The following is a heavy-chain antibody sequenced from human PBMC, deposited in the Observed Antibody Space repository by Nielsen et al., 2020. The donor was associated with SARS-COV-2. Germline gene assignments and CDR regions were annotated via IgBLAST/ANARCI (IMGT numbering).Heavy chain of an antibody. CDR3: ATDSPFGVVIYALAH. CDR2: FDPQDGET. CDR1: GYTLTELS. J-gene: IGHJ4*02. Sequence: ASVKVSCKVSGYTLTELSMHWVRRAPGKGLEWMGEFDPQDGETTYAQKFQGRITMTEDPSIDTAYLDLSSLSSDDTAVYYCATDSPFGVVIYALAHWGQGTLVTVSS. D-gene: IGHD3-3*01. V-gene: IGHV1-24*01.